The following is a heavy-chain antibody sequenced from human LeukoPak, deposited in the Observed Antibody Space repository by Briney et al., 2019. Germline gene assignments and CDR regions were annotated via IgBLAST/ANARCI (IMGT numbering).Heavy chain of an antibody. J-gene: IGHJ6*03. CDR2: IYYSGST. Sequence: PSETLSLTCAVYGGSFSGYYWSWIRQPPGKGLEWIGYIYYSGSTNYNPSLKSRVTISVDTSKNQFSLKLSSVTAADTAVYYRARGVVSHYYYYYYMDVWGKGTTVTVSS. CDR3: ARGVVSHYYYYYYMDV. CDR1: GGSFSGYY. V-gene: IGHV4-59*01. D-gene: IGHD3-3*01.